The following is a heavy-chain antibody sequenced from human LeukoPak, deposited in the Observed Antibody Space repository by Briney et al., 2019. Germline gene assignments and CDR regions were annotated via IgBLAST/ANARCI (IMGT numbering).Heavy chain of an antibody. D-gene: IGHD6-19*01. J-gene: IGHJ4*02. CDR3: AREIIAVAGNYFDY. V-gene: IGHV4-59*01. CDR1: GGSISSYY. CDR2: IYYSGST. Sequence: SETLSLTCTVYGGSISSYYWSWIRQPPGKGLEWIGYIYYSGSTNYNPSLKSRVTISVGTSKNQFSLKLSSVTAADTAVYYCAREIIAVAGNYFDYWGQGTLVTVSS.